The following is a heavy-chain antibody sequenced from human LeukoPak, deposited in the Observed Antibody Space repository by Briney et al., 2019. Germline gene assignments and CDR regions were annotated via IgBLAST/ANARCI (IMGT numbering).Heavy chain of an antibody. Sequence: ASVKVSCKVSGYTFTGYYIHWVRQAPGQGLEWMGWINPNSGGTYYAQKFQGRVTMTRDTSITTAYMELSRLRSDDTAVYYCARDHSNDFWSGSGPLYYMDVWGKGTTVTVSS. J-gene: IGHJ6*03. D-gene: IGHD3-3*01. CDR3: ARDHSNDFWSGSGPLYYMDV. CDR2: INPNSGGT. V-gene: IGHV1-2*02. CDR1: GYTFTGYY.